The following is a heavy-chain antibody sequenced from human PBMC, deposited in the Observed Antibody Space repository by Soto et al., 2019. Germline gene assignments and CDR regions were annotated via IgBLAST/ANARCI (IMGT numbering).Heavy chain of an antibody. CDR1: GGSITSVNHY. CDR3: AREVAGTGAFDY. Sequence: QMQLEQSGPGLVKPSQTLSLTCDISGGSITSVNHYWSWIRQSPGEGLEWIGYIFDRGTTHYNPSLKGRVTITGDSSQTQFSLTIHSVTVADTAVYYCAREVAGTGAFDYWGRGTPVTVSS. V-gene: IGHV4-31*02. D-gene: IGHD2-8*02. J-gene: IGHJ4*02. CDR2: IFDRGTT.